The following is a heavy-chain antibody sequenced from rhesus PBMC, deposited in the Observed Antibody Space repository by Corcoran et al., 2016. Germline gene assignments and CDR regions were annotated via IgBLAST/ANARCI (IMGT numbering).Heavy chain of an antibody. CDR3: ARDGGPFGLVRFDY. V-gene: IGHV4S7*01. Sequence: QVQLQESGPGLVKPSETLSLPCAVSGGSFSGGYSWGWIRQHTRQGLEWVGNINVNSASTYYNPSLKSRVTISKDTSKNQFSLKLTSVTAADTAVYYWARDGGPFGLVRFDYWGQGVLVTVSS. CDR2: INVNSAST. CDR1: GGSFSGGYS. D-gene: IGHD3-3*01. J-gene: IGHJ4*01.